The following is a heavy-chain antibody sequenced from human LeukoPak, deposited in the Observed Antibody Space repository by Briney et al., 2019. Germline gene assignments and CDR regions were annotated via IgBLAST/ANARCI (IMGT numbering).Heavy chain of an antibody. J-gene: IGHJ5*02. V-gene: IGHV4-59*11. CDR3: AAKPVVPAAQGHYFDP. CDR1: GASISRHY. CDR2: IYYSGST. Sequence: PSETLSLTCTVSGASISRHYWSWIRQPPGKGLEWIGYIYYSGSTNYNPSLKSRVTMSVDTSKNQLSLNLSSVTAADTAVYYSAAKPVVPAAQGHYFDPWGQGTLVTVSS. D-gene: IGHD2-2*01.